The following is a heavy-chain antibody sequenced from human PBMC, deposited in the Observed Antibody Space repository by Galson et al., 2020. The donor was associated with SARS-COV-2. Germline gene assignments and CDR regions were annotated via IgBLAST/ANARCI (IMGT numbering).Heavy chain of an antibody. D-gene: IGHD6-6*01. V-gene: IGHV4-38-2*02. Sequence: SETLSLTCDVSGYSITSGYNWGWIRRTPGQGLEWIGSIYHTGTTYYNPYLKSRVTISVDTSANEFSLKLRSVTAADTAVYYCAREFEYWGRGTRVTVSS. J-gene: IGHJ4*02. CDR1: GYSITSGYN. CDR2: IYHTGTT. CDR3: AREFEY.